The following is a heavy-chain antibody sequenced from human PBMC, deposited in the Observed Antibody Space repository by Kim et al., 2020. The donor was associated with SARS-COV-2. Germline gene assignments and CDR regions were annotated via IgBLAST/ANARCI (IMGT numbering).Heavy chain of an antibody. D-gene: IGHD6-19*01. CDR1: GFTFSSYS. V-gene: IGHV3-21*01. Sequence: GGSLRLSCAASGFTFSSYSMNWVRQAPGKGLEWVSSISSSSSYIYYADSVKGRFTISRDNAKNSLYLQMNSLRAEDTAVYYCARLQLNSGCVYYWGQGTLVTVSS. CDR2: ISSSSSYI. CDR3: ARLQLNSGCVYY. J-gene: IGHJ4*02.